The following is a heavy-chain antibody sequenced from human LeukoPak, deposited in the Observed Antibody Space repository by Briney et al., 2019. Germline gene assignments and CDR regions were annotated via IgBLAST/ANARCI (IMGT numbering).Heavy chain of an antibody. J-gene: IGHJ5*02. CDR1: GGSISSSSYY. V-gene: IGHV4-39*01. CDR3: ARAASIITPINWFDP. CDR2: IYYSGST. Sequence: SETLSLTCTVSGGSISSSSYYWGWIRQPPGKGLEWIGSIYYSGSTYYNPSLKSRVTISVDTSKNQFSLKLSSVTAADTAVYYCARAASIITPINWFDPWGQGTLVTVSS. D-gene: IGHD3-10*01.